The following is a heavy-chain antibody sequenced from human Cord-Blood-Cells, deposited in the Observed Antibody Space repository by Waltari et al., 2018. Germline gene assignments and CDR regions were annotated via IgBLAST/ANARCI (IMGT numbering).Heavy chain of an antibody. CDR2: INHSGST. J-gene: IGHJ3*02. V-gene: IGHV4-34*01. Sequence: QVQLQQWGAGLLKPSETLSLTCAVYGGSFSGYYLSWLRQPRGKGLEWIGEINHSGSTNYNLSLKSRVTISVDTSKNQFSLKLSSVTAADTAVYYCARDGLTGDGDPSDAFDIWGQGTMVTVSS. D-gene: IGHD7-27*01. CDR1: GGSFSGYY. CDR3: ARDGLTGDGDPSDAFDI.